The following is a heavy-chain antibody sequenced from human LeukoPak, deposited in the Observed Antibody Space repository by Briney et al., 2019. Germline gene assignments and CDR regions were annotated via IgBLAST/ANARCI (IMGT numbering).Heavy chain of an antibody. D-gene: IGHD3-3*01. J-gene: IGHJ5*02. CDR3: AREYVYDFWSGYYTGWFDP. CDR2: IYYSGST. V-gene: IGHV4-59*11. Sequence: TSETLSLTCTVSGGSISSHYWSWIRRPPGKGLEWLGYIYYSGSTNYNPSLKSRVTISVDTSKNQFSLKLSSVTAADTAVYYCAREYVYDFWSGYYTGWFDPWGQGTLVTVSS. CDR1: GGSISSHY.